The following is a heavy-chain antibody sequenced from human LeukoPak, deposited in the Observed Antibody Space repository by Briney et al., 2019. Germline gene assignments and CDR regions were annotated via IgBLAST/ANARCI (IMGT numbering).Heavy chain of an antibody. CDR2: IHYSENT. CDR3: VRTAGYFDY. J-gene: IGHJ4*02. Sequence: SETLSLTCTVSGGSISSSSHYWGWIRQPPGKGLEWIGSIHYSENTYYNPSLKSRVTISVDTSKNQFSLKLSSLTAADTAVYYCVRTAGYFDYWGQGTPVTVSS. D-gene: IGHD6-25*01. V-gene: IGHV4-39*01. CDR1: GGSISSSSHY.